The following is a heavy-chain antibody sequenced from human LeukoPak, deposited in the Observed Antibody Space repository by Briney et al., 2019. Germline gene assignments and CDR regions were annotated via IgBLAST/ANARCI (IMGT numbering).Heavy chain of an antibody. J-gene: IGHJ3*02. V-gene: IGHV4-59*08. Sequence: SETLSLTCTVSGGSISSYYWSWIRQPPGKGLEWIGYIYYSGSTYYNPSLKSRVTISVDTSKNQFSLKLSSVTAADTAVYYCARGRDYYGSDPAAFDIWGQGTMVTVSS. CDR2: IYYSGST. CDR3: ARGRDYYGSDPAAFDI. CDR1: GGSISSYY. D-gene: IGHD3-10*01.